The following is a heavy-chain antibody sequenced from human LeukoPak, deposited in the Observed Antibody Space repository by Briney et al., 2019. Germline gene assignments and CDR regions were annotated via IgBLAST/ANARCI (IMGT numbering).Heavy chain of an antibody. J-gene: IGHJ4*02. Sequence: NPSETLSLTCTVSGGSISSGDYYWSWIRQPPGRGLEWIGYIYYSGSTYYNPSLKSRVTISVDTSKNQFSLKLSSVTAADTAVYYCARGTYYDYVWGSYPLQVFDYWGQGTLVTVSS. CDR3: ARGTYYDYVWGSYPLQVFDY. CDR2: IYYSGST. CDR1: GGSISSGDYY. V-gene: IGHV4-30-4*01. D-gene: IGHD3-16*02.